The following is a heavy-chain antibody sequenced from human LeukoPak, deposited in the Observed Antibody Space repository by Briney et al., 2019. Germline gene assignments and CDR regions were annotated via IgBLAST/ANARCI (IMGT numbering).Heavy chain of an antibody. J-gene: IGHJ4*02. V-gene: IGHV3-48*01. CDR2: ISSSSSTI. CDR1: GFTFSTYS. Sequence: GGSLRLSCAVSGFTFSTYSMTWVRQAPGKGLEGVSYISSSSSTIYYADSVKGRFTISRDNAKNSLYLQMNSLRAEYTAVYYCARGIVGATGYFDYWGQGTLVTVSS. CDR3: ARGIVGATGYFDY. D-gene: IGHD1-26*01.